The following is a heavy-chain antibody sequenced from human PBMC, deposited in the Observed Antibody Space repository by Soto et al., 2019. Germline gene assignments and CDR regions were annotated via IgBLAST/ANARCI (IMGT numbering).Heavy chain of an antibody. Sequence: RLSCAASGFTFSDYYMSWIRQAPGKGLEWVSYISSSGSTIYYADSVKGRFTISRDNAKNSLYLQMNSLRAEDTAVYYCARSGDCSGGSCYRGHYYYGMDVWGQGTTVTVSS. CDR3: ARSGDCSGGSCYRGHYYYGMDV. CDR1: GFTFSDYY. J-gene: IGHJ6*02. D-gene: IGHD2-15*01. CDR2: ISSSGSTI. V-gene: IGHV3-11*01.